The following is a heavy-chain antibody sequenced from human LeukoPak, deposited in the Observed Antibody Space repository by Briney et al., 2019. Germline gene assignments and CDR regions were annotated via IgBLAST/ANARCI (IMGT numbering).Heavy chain of an antibody. D-gene: IGHD3-22*01. Sequence: SETLSLTCAVDGGSFSGYYWSWIRQPPGKGLEWIGEINHSGSTNYNPSLKSRVTISVDTSKNQFSLKLSSVTAADTAVYYCARGIGYYYDSSGCHIDYWGQGTLVTVSS. CDR2: INHSGST. CDR3: ARGIGYYYDSSGCHIDY. CDR1: GGSFSGYY. V-gene: IGHV4-34*01. J-gene: IGHJ4*02.